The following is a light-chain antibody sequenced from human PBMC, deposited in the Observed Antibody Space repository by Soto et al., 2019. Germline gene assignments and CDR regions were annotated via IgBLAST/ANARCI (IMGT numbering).Light chain of an antibody. CDR2: GAS. V-gene: IGKV3-20*01. J-gene: IGKJ1*01. CDR3: QQYGSSPRT. CDR1: QSVSSSY. Sequence: EIVLTQSPGTLSFSPRERATLSCRASQSVSSSYLAWYQQKPGQAHRHLIYGASSRATGIPDRFSGSGSGTDIALTNSRLEPEDFAVYYFQQYGSSPRTFGQGTKVEIK.